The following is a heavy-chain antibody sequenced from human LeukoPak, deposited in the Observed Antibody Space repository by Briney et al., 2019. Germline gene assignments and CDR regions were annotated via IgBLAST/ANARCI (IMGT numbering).Heavy chain of an antibody. D-gene: IGHD3-22*01. J-gene: IGHJ4*02. CDR2: IGGSGGST. V-gene: IGHV3-23*01. CDR1: GFTFSNDA. Sequence: GGSLRLSCAASGFTFSNDAMSWVRQAPGKGLEWVSSIGGSGGSTYYAESVKGRFTISRDNSKTTLYLQMNSLRAEDTAVYYCAGSSGYYYIHLYYFDCWGQGTLVTVSS. CDR3: AGSSGYYYIHLYYFDC.